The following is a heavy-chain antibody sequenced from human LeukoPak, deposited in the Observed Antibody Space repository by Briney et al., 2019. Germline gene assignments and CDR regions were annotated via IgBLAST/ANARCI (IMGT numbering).Heavy chain of an antibody. CDR2: FDPEDGET. J-gene: IGHJ3*02. CDR1: GYTLTELS. Sequence: ASVKVSCKVSGYTLTELSMHWVRQAPGKGLEWMGGFDPEDGETIYAQKFQGRVTMTEDTSTDTAYMELSSPRSEDTAVYYCAVVPAAVDAFDIWGQGTMVTVSS. V-gene: IGHV1-24*01. CDR3: AVVPAAVDAFDI. D-gene: IGHD2-2*01.